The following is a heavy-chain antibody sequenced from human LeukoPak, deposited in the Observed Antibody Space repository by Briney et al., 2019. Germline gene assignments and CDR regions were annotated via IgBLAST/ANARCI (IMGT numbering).Heavy chain of an antibody. J-gene: IGHJ4*02. V-gene: IGHV3-48*04. D-gene: IGHD3-22*01. Sequence: GGSLRLSCAASGFTFSSYSMNWVRQAPGKGLEWVSYISSSSSTIYYADSVKGRFTISRDNAKNSLYLQMNSLRAEDTAVYYCAREVGSSDYSYTLGYWGQGTLVTVSS. CDR3: AREVGSSDYSYTLGY. CDR1: GFTFSSYS. CDR2: ISSSSSTI.